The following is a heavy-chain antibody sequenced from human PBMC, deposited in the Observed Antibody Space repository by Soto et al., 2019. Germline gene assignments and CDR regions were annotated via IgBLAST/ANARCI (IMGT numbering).Heavy chain of an antibody. CDR2: IYYSGST. J-gene: IGHJ4*02. D-gene: IGHD3-22*01. Sequence: SETLSLTCTVSGGSISSGGYYWSWIRQHPGKGLEWIGYIYYSGSTYYNPSLKSRVTISVDTSKNQFSLKLSSVTAADTAVYYCARETATYYDSSGSFDYWGQGTLVTV. CDR3: ARETATYYDSSGSFDY. CDR1: GGSISSGGYY. V-gene: IGHV4-31*03.